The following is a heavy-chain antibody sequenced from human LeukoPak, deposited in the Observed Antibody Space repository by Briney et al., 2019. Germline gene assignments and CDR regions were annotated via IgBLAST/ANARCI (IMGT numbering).Heavy chain of an antibody. Sequence: KASETLSLTCTVSSGSISSSSYYWGWIRQPPGKGLEWIGSLYYSGNTYYNPSLKSRVTISVDTSKNQFSLKLSSVTAADTAVYYCARHSGMTTVTAYLDYWGQGTLVTVSS. D-gene: IGHD4-17*01. CDR2: LYYSGNT. CDR1: SGSISSSSYY. CDR3: ARHSGMTTVTAYLDY. V-gene: IGHV4-39*01. J-gene: IGHJ4*02.